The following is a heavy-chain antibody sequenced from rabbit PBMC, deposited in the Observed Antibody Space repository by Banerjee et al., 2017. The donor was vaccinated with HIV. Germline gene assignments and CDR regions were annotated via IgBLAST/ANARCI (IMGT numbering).Heavy chain of an antibody. V-gene: IGHV1S45*01. Sequence: QEQLVEYGGDLVQPEGSLTLTCKASGFDFSSSYWIYWVRQAPGKGLEWIGCIVTGSGSTSYASWAKGRFTITSNTNQNTVTLKMTSLTAADTATYFCARAYDNGWGGLNLWGPGTLVTVS. J-gene: IGHJ4*01. D-gene: IGHD4-1*01. CDR2: IVTGSGST. CDR1: GFDFSSSYW. CDR3: ARAYDNGWGGLNL.